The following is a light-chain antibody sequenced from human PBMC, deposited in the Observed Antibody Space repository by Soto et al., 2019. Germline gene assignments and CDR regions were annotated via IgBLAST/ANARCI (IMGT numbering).Light chain of an antibody. V-gene: IGLV2-8*01. CDR2: EVS. CDR3: SSYAGSNGV. Sequence: QSALTQPPSASGSPGQSVTISCTGTSSDVGGYNYVSWYQQHPGKAPKRVIYEVSKRPSGVPDRFSGSKSGNTASLTVSGLQAEDEADYYCSSYAGSNGVFGTGTKVTVL. J-gene: IGLJ1*01. CDR1: SSDVGGYNY.